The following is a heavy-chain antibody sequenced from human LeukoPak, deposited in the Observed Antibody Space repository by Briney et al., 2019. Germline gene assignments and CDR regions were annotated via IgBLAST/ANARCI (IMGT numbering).Heavy chain of an antibody. J-gene: IGHJ4*02. CDR3: ARDLSITMVRAPFY. CDR2: INPNSGGT. Sequence: GASVKLSCKASAHILGYYIHWGRQAPGQRVEGMGWINPNSGGTNYAQEFQGRVTMTRDTSISTAFMELSRLRSDDTAVYYCARDLSITMVRAPFYWGPGTPVTVSS. V-gene: IGHV1-2*02. CDR1: AHILGYY. D-gene: IGHD3-10*01.